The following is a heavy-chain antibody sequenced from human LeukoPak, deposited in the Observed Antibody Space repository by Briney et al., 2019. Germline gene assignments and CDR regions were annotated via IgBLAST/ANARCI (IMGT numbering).Heavy chain of an antibody. J-gene: IGHJ4*02. CDR2: ILYDGRNK. Sequence: GGSLRLSCAASGFTFSNYGMHWVRQAPGKGLEWVALILYDGRNKHYADSVKGRFTISRDNSKNTLYLQMNSLRAEDTAVYYCAKLPPRVVPSANYYFDYWGQGTLVTVSS. D-gene: IGHD2-2*01. CDR1: GFTFSNYG. CDR3: AKLPPRVVPSANYYFDY. V-gene: IGHV3-30*02.